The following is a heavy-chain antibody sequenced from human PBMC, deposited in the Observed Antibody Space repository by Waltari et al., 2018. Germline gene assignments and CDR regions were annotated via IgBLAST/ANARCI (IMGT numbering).Heavy chain of an antibody. CDR3: ARRVSSSWRWFDP. CDR1: GGSISSYY. V-gene: IGHV4-59*12. J-gene: IGHJ5*02. Sequence: QVQLQESGPGLVKPSETLSLTCTVSGGSISSYYWSWIRQPPGKGLEWIGYIYYSGSTNYNPSLKSRVTISVDTSNNQFSLKLSSVTAADTAVYYCARRVSSSWRWFDPWGQGTLVTVSS. D-gene: IGHD6-13*01. CDR2: IYYSGST.